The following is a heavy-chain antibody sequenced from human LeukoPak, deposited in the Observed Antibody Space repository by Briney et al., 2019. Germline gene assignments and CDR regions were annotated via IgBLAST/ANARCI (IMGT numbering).Heavy chain of an antibody. CDR3: TTEERGYYYYYMDV. D-gene: IGHD1-26*01. J-gene: IGHJ6*03. CDR2: IKSKTDGGTT. Sequence: GGTLRLSCAASGFTFSSYGMSWVRQAPGKGLEWVGRIKSKTDGGTTDYAAPVKGRFTISRDDQKNTLYLQMNSLKTEDTAVYYCTTEERGYYYYYMDVWGKGTTVTVSS. CDR1: GFTFSSYG. V-gene: IGHV3-15*01.